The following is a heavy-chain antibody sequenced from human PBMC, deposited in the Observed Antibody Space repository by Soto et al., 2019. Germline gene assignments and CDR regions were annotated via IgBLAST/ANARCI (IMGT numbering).Heavy chain of an antibody. CDR3: ARSTPGRRLMFKTAYCYHMDV. CDR2: IIQSGRT. CDR1: GPSFSGYS. D-gene: IGHD1-1*01. Sequence: PSETLSLTCPVYGPSFSGYSWSWIRQPQRKGLEWIGEIIQSGRTNYNPSFKSQVPISVDTYKNQFSLKLSSVTAAGTAVYYCARSTPGRRLMFKTAYCYHMDVWGQGTTVTVSS. V-gene: IGHV4-34*12. J-gene: IGHJ6*03.